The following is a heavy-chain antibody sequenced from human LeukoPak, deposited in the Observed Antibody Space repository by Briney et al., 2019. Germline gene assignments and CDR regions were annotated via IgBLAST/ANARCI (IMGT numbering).Heavy chain of an antibody. V-gene: IGHV1-18*01. J-gene: IGHJ5*02. CDR1: GYTFTSYG. D-gene: IGHD2-2*03. CDR2: ISVYNGNT. Sequence: ASVKVSCKASGYTFTSYGISWVRQAPGQGLEWMGWISVYNGNTNYAQKLQGRVTMTTDTSTSTAYMELRSLRSDDTAVYYCARDLMDIVVVPAAMLYNWFDPWGQGTLVTVSS. CDR3: ARDLMDIVVVPAAMLYNWFDP.